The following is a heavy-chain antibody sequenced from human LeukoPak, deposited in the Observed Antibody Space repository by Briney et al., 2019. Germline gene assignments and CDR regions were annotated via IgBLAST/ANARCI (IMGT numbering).Heavy chain of an antibody. CDR3: ARTAPPAGYYDSSGYPTEN. V-gene: IGHV4-30-4*08. CDR1: GDSISSGDYY. J-gene: IGHJ4*02. CDR2: IYYSGST. D-gene: IGHD3-22*01. Sequence: SETLSLTCTVSGDSISSGDYYWSWIRQPPGKGLEWIGCIYYSGSTYYNPSLKSRVTISVDTSKNQFSLKLSSVTAADTAVYYCARTAPPAGYYDSSGYPTENWGQGTLVTVSS.